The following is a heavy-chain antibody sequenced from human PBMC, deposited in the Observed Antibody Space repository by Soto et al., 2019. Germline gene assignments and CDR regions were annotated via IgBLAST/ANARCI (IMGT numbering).Heavy chain of an antibody. CDR2: ISYDGSNK. D-gene: IGHD3-3*01. CDR3: AKGDFWSGYNY. CDR1: GFTFSSYG. V-gene: IGHV3-30*18. J-gene: IGHJ4*02. Sequence: GGSLRLSCAASGFTFSSYGMHWVRQAPGKGLEWVAVISYDGSNKYYADSVKGRFTISRDNSKSTLYLQMNSLRAEDTAVYYCAKGDFWSGYNYWGQGTLVTVSS.